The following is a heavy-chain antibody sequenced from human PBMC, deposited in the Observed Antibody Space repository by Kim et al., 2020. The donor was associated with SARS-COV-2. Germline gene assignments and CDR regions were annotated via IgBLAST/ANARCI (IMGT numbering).Heavy chain of an antibody. CDR2: INHSGST. V-gene: IGHV4-34*01. J-gene: IGHJ5*02. CDR1: GGSFSGYY. Sequence: SETLSLTCAVYGGSFSGYYWSWIRQPPGKGLEWIGEINHSGSTNYNPSLKSRVTISVDTSKNQFSLKLSSVTAADTAVYYCARVTARWVYSGWFDPWGQGTLVTVSS. CDR3: ARVTARWVYSGWFDP. D-gene: IGHD6-13*01.